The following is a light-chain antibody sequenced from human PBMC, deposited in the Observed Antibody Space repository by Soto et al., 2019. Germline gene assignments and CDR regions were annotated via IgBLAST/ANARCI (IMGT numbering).Light chain of an antibody. V-gene: IGLV2-14*01. J-gene: IGLJ2*01. Sequence: QSVLTQPASVSGSPGQSITISCTGTSSDVGAYGYVSWYQQHPGKAPKLMIYEVSYRPSGVYNRFSGSKSGNAASLTISGLQAEDEADYYCSSYTTSRTVVFGGGTKLTVL. CDR2: EVS. CDR3: SSYTTSRTVV. CDR1: SSDVGAYGY.